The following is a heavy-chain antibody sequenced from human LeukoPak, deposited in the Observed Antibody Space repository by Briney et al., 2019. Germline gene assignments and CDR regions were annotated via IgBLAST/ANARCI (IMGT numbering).Heavy chain of an antibody. Sequence: GGSLRLSCAASGFTVSGNYMSWVRQAPGKGLEWVSVIYSGGSTYYADSVKGRFTISRDNSKNTLYLQMNSLRAEDTAVYYCAKTLRGFSPSDYWGQGTLVTVSS. J-gene: IGHJ4*02. CDR3: AKTLRGFSPSDY. V-gene: IGHV3-53*01. D-gene: IGHD5-12*01. CDR1: GFTVSGNY. CDR2: IYSGGST.